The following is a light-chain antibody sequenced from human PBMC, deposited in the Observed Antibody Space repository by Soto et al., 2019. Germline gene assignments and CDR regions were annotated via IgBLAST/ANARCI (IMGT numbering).Light chain of an antibody. CDR2: DVN. CDR3: TSWTTSTTMI. V-gene: IGLV2-14*03. CDR1: SSDSGAYNF. J-gene: IGLJ2*01. Sequence: QSVLTQPASVSGSPGQSITISCTGTSSDSGAYNFVSWYQQHPGKAPKLMLYDVNIRPSGVSNRFSGSKSGNTASLTISGLQAEDEADDYCTSWTTSTTMIFGGGTKGTVL.